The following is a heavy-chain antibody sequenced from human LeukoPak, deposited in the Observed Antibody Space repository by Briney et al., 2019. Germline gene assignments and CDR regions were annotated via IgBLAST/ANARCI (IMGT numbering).Heavy chain of an antibody. CDR1: GDSVSSNSVT. J-gene: IGHJ3*02. CDR3: ARDHCTNGVCVVGAFDI. D-gene: IGHD2-8*01. CDR2: TYYRSTWYN. Sequence: SQTLSLTCAISGDSVSSNSVTWNWIRQSPSRGLEWLGRTYYRSTWYNDYAVSVKSRITINPDTSKNQFSLQLNSVTPEDTAVYYCARDHCTNGVCVVGAFDIWGQGTMVTVSS. V-gene: IGHV6-1*01.